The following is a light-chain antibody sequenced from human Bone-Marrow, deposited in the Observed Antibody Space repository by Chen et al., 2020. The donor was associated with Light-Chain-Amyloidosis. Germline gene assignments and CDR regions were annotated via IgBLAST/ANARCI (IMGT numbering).Light chain of an antibody. CDR3: SAWDDSLSAVV. CDR1: SSNLGSNY. CDR2: RNN. J-gene: IGLJ2*01. V-gene: IGLV1-47*01. Sequence: QSVLTQPPSDSGTPGQRVTISCSGTSSNLGSNYIYWYQQFPGTAPKLLIYRNNQRPSGVTDRFSGSKSGTSASLAISGLRPEDEADYYCSAWDDSLSAVVFGGGTKLTVL.